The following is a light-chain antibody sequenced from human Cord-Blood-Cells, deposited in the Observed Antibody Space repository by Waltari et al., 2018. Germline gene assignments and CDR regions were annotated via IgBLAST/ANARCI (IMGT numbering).Light chain of an antibody. CDR3: SSYTSSSTLV. Sequence: QSALTQPASVSGSPGQSLTIPCPGTSTDVGCYNYYPWSQQHPGKAPKLMIYEVSNRPSGVSNRFSGSKSGNTASLTISGLQAEDEADYYCSSYTSSSTLVFGGGTKLTVL. V-gene: IGLV2-14*01. CDR1: STDVGCYNY. J-gene: IGLJ2*01. CDR2: EVS.